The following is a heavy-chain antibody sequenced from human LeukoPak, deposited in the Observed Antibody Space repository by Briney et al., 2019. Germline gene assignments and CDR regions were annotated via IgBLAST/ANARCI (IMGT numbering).Heavy chain of an antibody. D-gene: IGHD3-9*01. CDR1: GYTFTSYD. J-gene: IGHJ4*02. Sequence: GASVKVSCKASGYTFTSYDINWVRQATEQGLEWMGWMNPNSGNTGYAQKFQGRVTMTRNTSISTAYMELSSLRSEDTAVYYCARGRPTPSEQLRYFDWPPDYWGQGTLVTVSS. V-gene: IGHV1-8*01. CDR2: MNPNSGNT. CDR3: ARGRPTPSEQLRYFDWPPDY.